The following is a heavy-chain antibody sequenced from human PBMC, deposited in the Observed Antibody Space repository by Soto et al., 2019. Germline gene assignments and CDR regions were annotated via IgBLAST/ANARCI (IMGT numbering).Heavy chain of an antibody. D-gene: IGHD6-19*01. CDR2: ISYYGSEK. CDR3: AKGYEVSPPVASAWYSNYFYGVDV. CDR1: GFSFRKYG. V-gene: IGHV3-30*02. Sequence: VGSLRLSCGASGFSFRKYGMHWVRQVPGEGLEWLSLISYYGSEKWYAESVKGRFTISRDNSKNTLYLQMNSLRGDDTAVYFCAKGYEVSPPVASAWYSNYFYGVDVWGRGTTVTVSS. J-gene: IGHJ6*02.